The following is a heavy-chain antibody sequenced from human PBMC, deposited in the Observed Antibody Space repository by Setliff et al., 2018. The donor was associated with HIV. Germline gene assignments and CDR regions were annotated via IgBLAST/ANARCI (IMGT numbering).Heavy chain of an antibody. CDR2: IYRSGNT. CDR3: ARAVAGSPYFFDY. CDR1: GAPINSYY. Sequence: SETLSLTCTVSGAPINSYYWGWIRQSPGKGLEWIASIYRSGNTYYNPSLESRVTISVDTSKNQFSLRLTSMTAADTAVYYCARAVAGSPYFFDYWGQGTLVTVSS. J-gene: IGHJ4*02. V-gene: IGHV4-38-2*02. D-gene: IGHD6-19*01.